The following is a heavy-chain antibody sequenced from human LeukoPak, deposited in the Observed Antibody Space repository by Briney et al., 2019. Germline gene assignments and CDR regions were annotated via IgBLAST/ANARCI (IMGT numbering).Heavy chain of an antibody. CDR1: GGSISSSSYY. CDR3: ATIYYYYYMDV. J-gene: IGHJ6*03. CDR2: IYYSGST. Sequence: SETLSLTCSVSGGSISSSSYYWGWIRQPPGKGLEWIGSIYYSGSTYYNPSLKSRVTISVDTSKNQFSLKLSSVTAADTAVYYCATIYYYYYMDVWGKGTTVTISS. V-gene: IGHV4-39*01.